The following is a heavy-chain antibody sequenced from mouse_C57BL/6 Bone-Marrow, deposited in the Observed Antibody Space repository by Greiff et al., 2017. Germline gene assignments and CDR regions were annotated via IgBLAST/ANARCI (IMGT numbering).Heavy chain of an antibody. Sequence: QVQLQQSGAELAKPGASVKLSCKASGYTFPSYWMHWVKQRPGQGLEWIGYINPSSGYTKYNQKFKDKATLTADKSSSTAYMQLSSLTYEDSAVYYCARERYDYDDAMDYWGQGTSVTVSS. V-gene: IGHV1-7*01. J-gene: IGHJ4*01. CDR3: ARERYDYDDAMDY. D-gene: IGHD2-4*01. CDR1: GYTFPSYW. CDR2: INPSSGYT.